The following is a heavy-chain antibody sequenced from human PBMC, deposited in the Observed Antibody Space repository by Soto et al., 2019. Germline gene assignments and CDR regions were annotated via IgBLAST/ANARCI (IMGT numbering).Heavy chain of an antibody. Sequence: ASVKVSCKASGGTFSSYAISWVRQAPGQGLEWMGGIIPIFGTANYAQKFQGRVTITADESTSTAYMELSSLRSEDTAVYYCASGGYSSSSSGRWNYYYYGMAVWGQGTTVTVSS. J-gene: IGHJ6*02. CDR2: IIPIFGTA. V-gene: IGHV1-69*13. D-gene: IGHD6-6*01. CDR1: GGTFSSYA. CDR3: ASGGYSSSSSGRWNYYYYGMAV.